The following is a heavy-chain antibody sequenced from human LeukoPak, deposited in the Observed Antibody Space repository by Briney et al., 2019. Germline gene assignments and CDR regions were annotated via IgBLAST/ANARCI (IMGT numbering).Heavy chain of an antibody. D-gene: IGHD5-18*01. CDR2: IYHSGTT. CDR3: TQNIGGYSHVYYVDV. J-gene: IGHJ6*03. V-gene: IGHV4-39*07. CDR1: GGSISTNNYY. Sequence: SETLSLTCTVSGGSISTNNYYWGWIRQPPGKGLEWIGTIYHSGTTYYDPSLRSRVTIYIGTSKSQFSLELSSVTAADTAVYYCTQNIGGYSHVYYVDVWGKGTTVTVSS.